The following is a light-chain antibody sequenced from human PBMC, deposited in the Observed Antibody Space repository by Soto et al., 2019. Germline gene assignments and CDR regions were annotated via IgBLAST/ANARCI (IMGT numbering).Light chain of an antibody. CDR1: SSDVGAYDY. Sequence: QSALAQAPSASGSPGQSVTISCTGTSSDVGAYDYVSWYQQHPGKAPKLVISEVTERPSGVPERFSGSKSGNTASLTVSGLQAEDEADYYCASYAGNNNFVLFGGGTKLTVL. CDR3: ASYAGNNNFVL. CDR2: EVT. J-gene: IGLJ2*01. V-gene: IGLV2-8*01.